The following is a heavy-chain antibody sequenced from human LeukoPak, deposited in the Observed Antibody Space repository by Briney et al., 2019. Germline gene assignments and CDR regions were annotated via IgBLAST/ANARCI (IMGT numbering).Heavy chain of an antibody. CDR2: IYTSGST. J-gene: IGHJ5*02. CDR1: GGSISSYY. D-gene: IGHD3-9*01. Sequence: PSETLSLTCTVSGGSISSYYWSGIRQPPGKGLEWIGYIYTSGSTNYNPSLKSRVTISVDTSKNQFSLKRSSVTAADTAVYYCAREDFVLRYFDWLLSPRVGFDPWGQGTLVTVSS. CDR3: AREDFVLRYFDWLLSPRVGFDP. V-gene: IGHV4-4*09.